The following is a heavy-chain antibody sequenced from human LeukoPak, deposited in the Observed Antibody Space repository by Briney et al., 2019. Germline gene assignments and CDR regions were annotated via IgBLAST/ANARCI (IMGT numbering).Heavy chain of an antibody. D-gene: IGHD3-3*01. V-gene: IGHV3-15*01. CDR3: TTDVKRITIFGVVTHADY. J-gene: IGHJ4*02. CDR2: IKSKTDGGTT. CDR1: GFTFSSYG. Sequence: GGSLRLSCAASGFTFSSYGMHWVRQAPGKGLEWVGRIKSKTDGGTTDYAAPVKGRFTISRDDSKNTLYLQMNSLKTEDTAVYYCTTDVKRITIFGVVTHADYWGQGTLVTVSS.